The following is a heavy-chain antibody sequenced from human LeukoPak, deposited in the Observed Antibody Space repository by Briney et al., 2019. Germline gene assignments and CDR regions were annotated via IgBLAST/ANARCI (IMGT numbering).Heavy chain of an antibody. CDR2: ISNSSSTI. CDR1: GFTLSSYS. CDR3: ARVPLRFLEWLLSVDY. Sequence: PGGSLRLSCAASGFTLSSYSMNWVRQAPGKGLEWVSYISNSSSTIYYADSVKGRFTISRDNAKNSLYLQMNSLRDEDTAVYYCARVPLRFLEWLLSVDYWGQGTLVTVSS. J-gene: IGHJ4*02. V-gene: IGHV3-48*02. D-gene: IGHD3-3*01.